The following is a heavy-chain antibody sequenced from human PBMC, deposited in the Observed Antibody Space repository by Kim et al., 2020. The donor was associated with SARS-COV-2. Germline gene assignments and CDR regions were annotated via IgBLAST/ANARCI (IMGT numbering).Heavy chain of an antibody. CDR2: INTNTGNP. V-gene: IGHV7-4-1*02. J-gene: IGHJ1*01. CDR1: GYPFSTYA. CDR3: ATEGSSSY. D-gene: IGHD3-10*01. Sequence: ASVKVSCKASGYPFSTYAMNWMRQAPGQGLEWMGWINTNTGNPTYAQGFTGRFVISMDTSVTTAYLQINNLKAEDTAMYYCATEGSSSYWGQGTRVTVSS.